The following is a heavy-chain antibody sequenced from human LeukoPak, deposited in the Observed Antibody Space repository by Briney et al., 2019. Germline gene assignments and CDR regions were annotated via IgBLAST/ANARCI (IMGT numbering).Heavy chain of an antibody. D-gene: IGHD2-2*01. CDR2: IIPIFGTA. Sequence: SVTVSCKASGGTFSSYAISWVRQAPGQGLEWMGRIIPIFGTANYAQKFQGRVTITADKSTSTAYMELSSLRSEDTAVYYCFVGSTQYCSSTSCRRGSIDYWGQGTLVTVSS. CDR1: GGTFSSYA. CDR3: FVGSTQYCSSTSCRRGSIDY. J-gene: IGHJ4*02. V-gene: IGHV1-69*06.